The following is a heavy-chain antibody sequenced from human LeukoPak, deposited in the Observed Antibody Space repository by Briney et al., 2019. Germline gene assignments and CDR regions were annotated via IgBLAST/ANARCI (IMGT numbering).Heavy chain of an antibody. D-gene: IGHD2-2*02. CDR3: ARDGRRVGSVVVPAAILNWFDP. CDR2: INPNSGGT. CDR1: GYTFTGYY. Sequence: ASVKVSCKASGYTFTGYYMHWVRQAPGQGLEWMGWINPNSGGTNYAQKFQGRVTMTRDTSISTAYMELSRLRSDDTAVYYCARDGRRVGSVVVPAAILNWFDPWGQGTLVTVSS. J-gene: IGHJ5*02. V-gene: IGHV1-2*02.